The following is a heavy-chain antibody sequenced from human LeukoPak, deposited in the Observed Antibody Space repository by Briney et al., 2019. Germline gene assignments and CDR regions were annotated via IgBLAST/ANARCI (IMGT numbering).Heavy chain of an antibody. CDR2: IGAYNGNT. D-gene: IGHD6-13*01. CDR1: GYTFTSYG. V-gene: IGHV1-18*04. J-gene: IGHJ1*01. CDR3: ARDQGGIAAAGTRYFQH. Sequence: ASVKVSCKASGYTFTSYGISWVRQAPGQGLEWMGWIGAYNGNTNYAQKLQGRVTMTTDTSTSTAYMELRGLGSDDTAVYYCARDQGGIAAAGTRYFQHWGQGTLVTVSS.